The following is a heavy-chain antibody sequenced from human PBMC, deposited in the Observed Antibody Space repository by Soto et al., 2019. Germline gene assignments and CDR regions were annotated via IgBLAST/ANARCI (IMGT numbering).Heavy chain of an antibody. D-gene: IGHD1-26*01. V-gene: IGHV1-3*01. CDR2: INAGNGNT. CDR3: ARGWELPRYNWFDP. CDR1: GYTFTSYA. J-gene: IGHJ5*02. Sequence: ASVKVSCKASGYTFTSYAMHWVRQAPGQRLEWMGWINAGNGNTKYSQKFQGRVTITRDTSASTAYMELSSLRSEDTAVYYCARGWELPRYNWFDPWGQGNLVTVSS.